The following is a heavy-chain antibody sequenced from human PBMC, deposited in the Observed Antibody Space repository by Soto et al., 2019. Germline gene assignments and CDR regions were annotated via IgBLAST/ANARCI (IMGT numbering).Heavy chain of an antibody. J-gene: IGHJ6*02. CDR1: GLTFSQYW. V-gene: IGHV3-74*01. D-gene: IGHD3-3*01. CDR3: ATAVDYDFWSGTTHYGMDV. Sequence: PGGSLRLSCAASGLTFSQYWMHWVRQAPGQGLVWVSRISDDGTITDYADSVKGRFTISRDNARNTHSLQMNSLRSEDTAVYFCATAVDYDFWSGTTHYGMDVWAKGPRSPSP. CDR2: ISDDGTIT.